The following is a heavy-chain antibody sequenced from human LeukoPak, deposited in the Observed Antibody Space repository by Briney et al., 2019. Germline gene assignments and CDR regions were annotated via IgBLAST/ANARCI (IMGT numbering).Heavy chain of an antibody. V-gene: IGHV4-59*01. CDR3: ARGDSGTYNAYFDY. CDR2: IYYSGST. J-gene: IGHJ4*02. Sequence: PSETLSLTCTVSGGSISSYYWSWIRQPPGKGLEWIGYIYYSGSTNYNPSLKCRVTISVDTSKNQFSLRLSSVTAADTAVYYCARGDSGTYNAYFDYWGQGTLVTVSS. CDR1: GGSISSYY. D-gene: IGHD1-26*01.